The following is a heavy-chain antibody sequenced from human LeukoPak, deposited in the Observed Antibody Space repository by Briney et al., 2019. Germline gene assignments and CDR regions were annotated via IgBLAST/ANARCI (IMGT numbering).Heavy chain of an antibody. D-gene: IGHD5-18*01. V-gene: IGHV1-18*01. CDR2: ISAYNGNT. Sequence: ASVKVSCEASGYTFTSYGISWVRQAPGQGLEWMGWISAYNGNTNYAQKLQGRVTMTTDTSTSTAYMELRSLRSDDTAVYYSGRVVAEPLQQYSYRLFLDYWGQGTLVTVSS. J-gene: IGHJ4*02. CDR3: GRVVAEPLQQYSYRLFLDY. CDR1: GYTFTSYG.